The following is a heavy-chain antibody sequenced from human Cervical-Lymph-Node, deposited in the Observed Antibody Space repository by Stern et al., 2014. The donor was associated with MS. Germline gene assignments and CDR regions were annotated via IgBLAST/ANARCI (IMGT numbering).Heavy chain of an antibody. CDR1: GYTFTSYG. J-gene: IGHJ4*02. D-gene: IGHD6-25*01. CDR2: ISAYNGNT. CDR3: ARSGTRVPRGY. V-gene: IGHV1-18*04. Sequence: VQLVESGPEVKKPGASVKVSCQASGYTFTSYGIAWVRQAPGQGLEWMGWISAYNGNTNYERKLQGRVTLTTNTTTSTAYMELRSLRSDDTAIYFCARSGTRVPRGYWGQGTLITVSS.